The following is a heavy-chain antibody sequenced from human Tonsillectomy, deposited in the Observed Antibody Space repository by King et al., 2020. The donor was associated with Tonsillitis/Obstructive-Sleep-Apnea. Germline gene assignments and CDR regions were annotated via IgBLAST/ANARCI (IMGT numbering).Heavy chain of an antibody. CDR3: ARDWSGTLPKVVYYMDV. CDR1: GFSFSTFG. D-gene: IGHD3-3*01. V-gene: IGHV3-33*01. J-gene: IGHJ6*03. Sequence: VQLVESGGGVVQPGRSLRLSCAASGFSFSTFGMHWVRQAPGKGLEWVAVIWYDGSTEYYGDSVKGRFTISRDNSKNTLYLQMNSLRAEDTAVYFCARDWSGTLPKVVYYMDVWGKGTTVTVSS. CDR2: IWYDGSTE.